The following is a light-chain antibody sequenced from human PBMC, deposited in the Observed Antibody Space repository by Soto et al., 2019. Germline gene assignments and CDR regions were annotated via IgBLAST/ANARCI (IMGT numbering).Light chain of an antibody. CDR2: RNN. V-gene: IGLV1-47*01. CDR1: RSNIGSNY. J-gene: IGLJ2*01. CDR3: TSWDDRLYHVV. Sequence: QSVLTQPPSASGTPGQRVTFSCSGGRSNIGSNYVFWYQQFPGTAPKLLIYRNNQRPSGVPDRFSGSKSGTSASLAISGLRSEDEADYYCTSWDDRLYHVVFGGGTQLTVL.